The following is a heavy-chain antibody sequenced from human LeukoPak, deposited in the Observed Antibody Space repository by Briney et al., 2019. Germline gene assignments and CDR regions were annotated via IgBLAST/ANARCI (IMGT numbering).Heavy chain of an antibody. D-gene: IGHD6-13*01. J-gene: IGHJ3*02. Sequence: SETLSLTCAVYGGSFSDYYWSWIRQPPGKGLEWIGEINHSGSTNYNPSLKSRVTISVDTSKNQFSLKLSSVTAADTAVYYCARGSSSWYGDAFDIWGQGTMVIVSS. CDR2: INHSGST. CDR1: GGSFSDYY. CDR3: ARGSSSWYGDAFDI. V-gene: IGHV4-34*01.